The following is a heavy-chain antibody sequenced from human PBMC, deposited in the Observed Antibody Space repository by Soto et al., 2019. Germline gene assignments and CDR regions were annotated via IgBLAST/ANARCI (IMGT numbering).Heavy chain of an antibody. CDR2: IIPIFGTA. J-gene: IGHJ6*02. V-gene: IGHV1-69*01. Sequence: QAQLLQSGAEVKKPGSSVKVSCTASGGTFSSDAISWVRQAPVQGLECTGGIIPIFGTANYAQKVNGRVTITADESPSTADIDLSSLGSDDTAVYYFASNCRGGSCYPYYYYGMYVWVQGTTVTVSS. D-gene: IGHD2-15*01. CDR3: ASNCRGGSCYPYYYYGMYV. CDR1: GGTFSSDA.